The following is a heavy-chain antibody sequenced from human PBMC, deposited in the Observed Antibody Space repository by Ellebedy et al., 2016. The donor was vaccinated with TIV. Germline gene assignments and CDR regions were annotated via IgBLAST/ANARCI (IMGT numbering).Heavy chain of an antibody. CDR1: GFTFGSFW. Sequence: GESLKISCAASGFTFGSFWMHWVRQAPGKGLVWVSRINGDGRSTNFADSVAGRFTISRDNARNTVYLQMNSLRTDDSAVYFCATIRGTAFDIWGQGTTVTVSS. V-gene: IGHV3-74*01. J-gene: IGHJ3*02. CDR2: INGDGRST. CDR3: ATIRGTAFDI. D-gene: IGHD3-16*01.